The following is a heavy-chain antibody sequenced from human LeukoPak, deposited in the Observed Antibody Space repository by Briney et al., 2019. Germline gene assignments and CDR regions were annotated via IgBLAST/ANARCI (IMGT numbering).Heavy chain of an antibody. J-gene: IGHJ4*02. CDR2: IYHSGST. D-gene: IGHD5-18*01. Sequence: SKTLSLTCAVSGYSISSGYYRGWIRQPPGKGLEWIGSIYHSGSTYYNPSLKSRVTISVDTSKNQFSLKLSSVTAADTAVYYCARGDTAMVTNDYWGQGTLVTVSS. CDR3: ARGDTAMVTNDY. V-gene: IGHV4-38-2*01. CDR1: GYSISSGYY.